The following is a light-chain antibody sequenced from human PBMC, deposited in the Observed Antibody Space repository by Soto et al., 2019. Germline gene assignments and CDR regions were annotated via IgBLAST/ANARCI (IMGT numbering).Light chain of an antibody. V-gene: IGLV1-47*01. CDR3: AAWDDSLNVVV. CDR1: SSNIGSNY. CDR2: RNN. J-gene: IGLJ2*01. Sequence: QSVLTQPPSASGTPGQRVNISCSGSSSNIGSNYVYWYRQFPGTAPKLLIQRNNQRPSGVPDRFSGSKSGTSASLAISGLQSEDEADYYCAAWDDSLNVVVFGGGTKLTVL.